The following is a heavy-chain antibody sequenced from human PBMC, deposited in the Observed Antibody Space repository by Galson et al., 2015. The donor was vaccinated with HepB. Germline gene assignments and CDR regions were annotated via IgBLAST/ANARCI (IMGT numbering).Heavy chain of an antibody. D-gene: IGHD6-19*01. Sequence: SLRLSCAASGFTFSSYAMHWVRQAPGKGLEWVAVISYDGSNKYYADSVKGRFTISRDNSKNTLYLQMNSLRAEDTAVYYCARDTLAVAGRPLYFQHWGQGTLVTVSS. CDR1: GFTFSSYA. CDR3: ARDTLAVAGRPLYFQH. J-gene: IGHJ1*01. V-gene: IGHV3-30*04. CDR2: ISYDGSNK.